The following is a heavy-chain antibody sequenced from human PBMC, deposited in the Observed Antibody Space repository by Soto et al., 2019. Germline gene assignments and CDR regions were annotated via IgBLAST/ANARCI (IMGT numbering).Heavy chain of an antibody. CDR1: GGSISSVGYY. CDR2: IYYSGST. J-gene: IGHJ4*02. V-gene: IGHV4-31*03. CDR3: ARSLSRDSRGYPQFDY. D-gene: IGHD3-22*01. Sequence: TLSLTCTVSGGSISSVGYYWSWIRQHPGKGLEGIGYIYYSGSTYYNPSLKSRVTISVHTSKHQSSLKLSSVTAADTAVYYCARSLSRDSRGYPQFDYWGQGTLVTVSS.